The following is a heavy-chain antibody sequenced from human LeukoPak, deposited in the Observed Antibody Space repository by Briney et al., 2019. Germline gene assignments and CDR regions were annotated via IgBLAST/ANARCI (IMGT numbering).Heavy chain of an antibody. CDR1: GGSISGYY. D-gene: IGHD2-8*01. CDR3: ARESMVYANTWFDP. V-gene: IGHV4-59*01. Sequence: SETLSLTCTVPGGSISGYYWNWIRQPPGKGLEWIGYIYYSGSTNYNPSLKSRVTISVDTSKNQFSLNLSSVTAADTAVYYCARESMVYANTWFDPWGQGTLVTVSS. J-gene: IGHJ5*02. CDR2: IYYSGST.